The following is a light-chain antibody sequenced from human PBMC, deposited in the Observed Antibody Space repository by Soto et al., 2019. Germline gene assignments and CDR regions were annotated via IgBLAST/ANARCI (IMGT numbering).Light chain of an antibody. Sequence: IVVTQSPATLSVSPGERATLSCRASQSVSSYLAWYQQKPGQAPRLLIYDASNRATGIPARFSGSGSGTDFTLTISSLEPEDFAVYYCQQRSNWPPGTFAGGIKV. J-gene: IGKJ4*01. V-gene: IGKV3-11*01. CDR3: QQRSNWPPGT. CDR2: DAS. CDR1: QSVSSY.